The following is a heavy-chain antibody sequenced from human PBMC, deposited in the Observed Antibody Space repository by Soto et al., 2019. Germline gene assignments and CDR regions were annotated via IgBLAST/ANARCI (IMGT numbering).Heavy chain of an antibody. J-gene: IGHJ6*02. CDR3: ARDNEEHDFWSGSAYFGMDV. CDR2: INIDKGTT. V-gene: IGHV1-3*04. CDR1: GYTFPRHD. Sequence: HVQLLQSGAEVKKPGASVRLSCRASGYTFPRHDIHWVRQAPGQRPEWMGWINIDKGTTEDSQTLQGRLIITRDTSAITAYMGLRSLTHEDTATYYCARDNEEHDFWSGSAYFGMDVWGQGTTVIVSS. D-gene: IGHD3-3*01.